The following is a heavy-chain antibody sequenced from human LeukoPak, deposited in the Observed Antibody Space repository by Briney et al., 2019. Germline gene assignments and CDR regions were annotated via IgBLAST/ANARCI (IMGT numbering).Heavy chain of an antibody. J-gene: IGHJ4*02. D-gene: IGHD3-10*01. Sequence: QPGGSLRLSCAASGFTFSSYDMSWVRQAPGKGLEWVSAISGSGGSTYYADSVKGRFTISRDNSKNTLYLQMNSLRAEDTALYYCAKAQLLWFGELSHDYWGQGTLVTVSS. V-gene: IGHV3-23*01. CDR2: ISGSGGST. CDR3: AKAQLLWFGELSHDY. CDR1: GFTFSSYD.